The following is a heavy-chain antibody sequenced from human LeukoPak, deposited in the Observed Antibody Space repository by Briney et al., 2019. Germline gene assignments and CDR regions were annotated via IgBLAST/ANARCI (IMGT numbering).Heavy chain of an antibody. CDR3: ARNYDSSGHYYFDY. CDR2: IYYSGST. CDR1: GGSISSSSYY. V-gene: IGHV4-39*07. J-gene: IGHJ4*02. Sequence: SETLSLTCTVSGGSISSSSYYWGWIRQPPGKGLEWIGSIYYSGSTYYNPSLKSRVTISVDTSKNQFSLKLSSVTAADTAVYYCARNYDSSGHYYFDYWGQGTLVTVSS. D-gene: IGHD3-22*01.